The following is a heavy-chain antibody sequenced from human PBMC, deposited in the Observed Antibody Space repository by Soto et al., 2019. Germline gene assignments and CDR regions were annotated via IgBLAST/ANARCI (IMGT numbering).Heavy chain of an antibody. CDR2: INSDGS. CDR1: GFTFSSYW. CDR3: ARSRWSNDAFDI. V-gene: IGHV3-74*01. J-gene: IGHJ3*02. D-gene: IGHD2-8*01. Sequence: GGSLRLSCAASGFTFSSYWMHWVRQGPGKGLVWVSRINSDGSSYADSVKGRFTISRDNAKNTLYLQMNSLRAEDTAVYYCARSRWSNDAFDIWGQGTMVTVSS.